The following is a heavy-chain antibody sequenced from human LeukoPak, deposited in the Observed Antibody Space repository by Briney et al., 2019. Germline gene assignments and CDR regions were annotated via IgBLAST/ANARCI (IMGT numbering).Heavy chain of an antibody. V-gene: IGHV3-66*01. CDR2: IYSGGST. D-gene: IGHD4-11*01. CDR3: ARSYSNHLFGMDV. Sequence: KTGGSLRLSCAASRFTVSSYYMTWVRQAPGKGLEWVSVIYSGGSTYYADSVKGRVAISRDNSNNTVFLQMNIVRAEDTAVYYCARSYSNHLFGMDVWGQGTTVTVSS. J-gene: IGHJ6*02. CDR1: RFTVSSYY.